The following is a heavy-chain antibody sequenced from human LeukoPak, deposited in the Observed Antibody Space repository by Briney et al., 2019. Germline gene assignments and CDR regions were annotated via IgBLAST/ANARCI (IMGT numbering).Heavy chain of an antibody. CDR3: ARRRSGYATNWFDP. Sequence: ASVKVSCKASGYTFTSYGISWVRQAPGQGLEWMGWISAYNGNTNYAQKLQGRVTMTTDTSTSTAYMELRSLRSDDTAVYYCARRRSGYATNWFDPWGQGTLVTVSS. D-gene: IGHD5-12*01. CDR2: ISAYNGNT. J-gene: IGHJ5*02. V-gene: IGHV1-18*01. CDR1: GYTFTSYG.